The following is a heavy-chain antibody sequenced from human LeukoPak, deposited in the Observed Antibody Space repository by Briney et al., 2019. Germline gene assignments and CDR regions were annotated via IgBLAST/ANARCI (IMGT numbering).Heavy chain of an antibody. V-gene: IGHV3-23*01. CDR1: GVTFTNYA. CDR2: INAGGYDT. D-gene: IGHD2/OR15-2a*01. CDR3: AGLSAY. Sequence: PGGSLRLSCAASGVTFTNYAMSWVRQAPGKGLEWVSTINAGGYDTSYADSEKGRFTISRDNSKNTLYLQMDSLRAEDTAVYYCAGLSAYWGQGTLVTVSS. J-gene: IGHJ4*02.